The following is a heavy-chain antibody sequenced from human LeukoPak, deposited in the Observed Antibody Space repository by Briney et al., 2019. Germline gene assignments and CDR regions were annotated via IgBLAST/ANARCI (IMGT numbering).Heavy chain of an antibody. Sequence: KAGGSLRLSCAASGFSFSNAWMSWVRQASGKGLEWVGRIKSKTDGGTIHYDATVKDRFTILRDDSKNMVSLQMNSLNTEDTAVYYCCRGWLDYWGQGTLVAVSS. D-gene: IGHD2-15*01. V-gene: IGHV3-15*01. J-gene: IGHJ4*02. CDR2: IKSKTDGGTI. CDR3: CRGWLDY. CDR1: GFSFSNAW.